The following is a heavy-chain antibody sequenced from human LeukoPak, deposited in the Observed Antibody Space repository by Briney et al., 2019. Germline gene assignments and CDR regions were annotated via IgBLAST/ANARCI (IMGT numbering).Heavy chain of an antibody. CDR2: VYNSGST. J-gene: IGHJ3*02. Sequence: PSETLSVTSTVPGGSISTYIWCWVRQPPGGGLEWIGYVYNSGSTSYNPSLKSRVTISEDTSKNQFSLKLSSVTAADTAVYYCAGPIAADTHGFDIWGRGTMVTVSS. V-gene: IGHV4-59*08. CDR1: GGSISTYI. CDR3: AGPIAADTHGFDI. D-gene: IGHD6-6*01.